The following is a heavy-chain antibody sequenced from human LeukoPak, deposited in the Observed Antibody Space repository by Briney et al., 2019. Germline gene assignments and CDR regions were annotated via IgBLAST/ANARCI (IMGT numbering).Heavy chain of an antibody. CDR3: VRAEFDY. D-gene: IGHD4-17*01. V-gene: IGHV3-30*03. CDR1: GFTFSSYG. CDR2: ISYDGSNK. Sequence: PGGSLRLSCAASGFTFSSYGMHWVRQAPGKGLEWVAVISYDGSNKYYADSVKGRFTISRDNSKNTLYLQMNSLRAEDTAVYYCVRAEFDYWGQGTLVTVSS. J-gene: IGHJ4*02.